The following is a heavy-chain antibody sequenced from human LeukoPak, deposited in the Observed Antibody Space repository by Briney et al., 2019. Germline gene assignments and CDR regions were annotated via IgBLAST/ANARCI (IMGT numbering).Heavy chain of an antibody. Sequence: GGFLRLSCAASGFTFTKAWMTWVRQAPGKGLEWVAFIRNDGTIKYYADSVKGRFTISRDNSKSTLYLQMNSLRAEDTAVYYCAKTGSSSWGYFDYWGQGILVTVSS. J-gene: IGHJ4*02. CDR1: GFTFTKAW. CDR2: IRNDGTIK. D-gene: IGHD6-13*01. V-gene: IGHV3-30*02. CDR3: AKTGSSSWGYFDY.